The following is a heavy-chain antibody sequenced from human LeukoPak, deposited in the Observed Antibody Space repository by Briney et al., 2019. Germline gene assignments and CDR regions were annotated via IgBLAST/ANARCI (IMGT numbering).Heavy chain of an antibody. J-gene: IGHJ4*02. D-gene: IGHD4-17*01. CDR1: GFIFTKYD. Sequence: GGSLRLSCAASGFIFTKYDMHWVRHVTGRGLEWVSGIDRDGVTYYSDSVKGRFTMSRENGENSVYLQLNSLRAGDTAVYFCARENLEYGDYAIDYWDQGILVTVSS. V-gene: IGHV3-13*01. CDR3: ARENLEYGDYAIDY. CDR2: IDRDGVT.